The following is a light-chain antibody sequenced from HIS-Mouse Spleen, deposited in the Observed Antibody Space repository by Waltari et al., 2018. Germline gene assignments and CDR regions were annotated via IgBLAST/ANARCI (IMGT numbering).Light chain of an antibody. CDR1: SSNLGSNY. CDR3: AAWDDSLSGRV. CDR2: RNN. V-gene: IGLV1-47*01. J-gene: IGLJ3*02. Sequence: QSVLTQPPSASGTPGQRLTISCSGSSSNLGSNYVYWYQQLPGTAPKLHIYRNNQRPSGVPDRFSGSKSGTSASLAISGLRSEDEADYYCAAWDDSLSGRVFGGGTKLTVL.